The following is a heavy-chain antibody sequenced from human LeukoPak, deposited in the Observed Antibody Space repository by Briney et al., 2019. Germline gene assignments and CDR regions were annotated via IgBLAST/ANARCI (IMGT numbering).Heavy chain of an antibody. CDR1: GYTFTSYY. CDR2: INPSGDST. CDR3: ARDGNYYDSSGYYYFDY. J-gene: IGHJ4*02. Sequence: DSVTVSCKASGYTFTSYYMHWMRQPPGQGLEWMGIINPSGDSTRYAQKSQGRVTMPRDTSTSTAYMELSSLRSEGTAVYYCARDGNYYDSSGYYYFDYWGQGALLTVSS. D-gene: IGHD3-22*01. V-gene: IGHV1-46*01.